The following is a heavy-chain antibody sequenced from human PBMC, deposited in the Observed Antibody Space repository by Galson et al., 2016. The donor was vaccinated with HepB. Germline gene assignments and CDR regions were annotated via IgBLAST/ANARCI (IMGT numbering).Heavy chain of an antibody. CDR3: VKGAGTIDY. V-gene: IGHV3-48*02. CDR1: GFTFSSYS. J-gene: IGHJ4*02. D-gene: IGHD6-19*01. CDR2: ISSSSNSM. Sequence: SLRLSCAASGFTFSSYSMNRVRQAPGKGLEWISYISSSSNSMYYADSVKGRFTISRDNAKNSLYLQMNSLRDEDTAVYYCVKGAGTIDYWGQGTLVTVSS.